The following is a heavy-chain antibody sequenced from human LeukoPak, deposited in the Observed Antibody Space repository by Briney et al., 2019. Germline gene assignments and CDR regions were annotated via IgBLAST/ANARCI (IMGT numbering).Heavy chain of an antibody. D-gene: IGHD3-3*01. CDR3: AKSASITILGGYNWFDP. V-gene: IGHV3-30*02. Sequence: GGSLRLSCAASGFTFSSYGMHWVRQAPGKGLEWVAFIRYDGSNKYYADSVKGRFTISRDNSKNTLYLQMNSLRAEGTAVYYCAKSASITILGGYNWFDPWGQGTLVTVSS. CDR2: IRYDGSNK. J-gene: IGHJ5*02. CDR1: GFTFSSYG.